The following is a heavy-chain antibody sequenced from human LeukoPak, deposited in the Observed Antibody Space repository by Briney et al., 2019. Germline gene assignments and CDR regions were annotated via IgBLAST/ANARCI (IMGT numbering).Heavy chain of an antibody. J-gene: IGHJ6*04. CDR3: AELGITMIGGV. Sequence: GGSLRLSCAGSEFTFRSYSMNWVRQAPGKGLEWVSSISGSSSDIYYADSVKGRFTISRDNAKNSLYLQMNSLRAEDTAVYYCAELGITMIGGVWGKGTTVTISS. CDR2: ISGSSSDI. D-gene: IGHD3-10*02. V-gene: IGHV3-21*01. CDR1: EFTFRSYS.